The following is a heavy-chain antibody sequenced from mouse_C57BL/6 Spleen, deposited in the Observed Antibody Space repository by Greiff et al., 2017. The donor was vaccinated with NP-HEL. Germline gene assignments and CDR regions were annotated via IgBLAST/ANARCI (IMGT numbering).Heavy chain of an antibody. CDR1: GYTFTDYN. V-gene: IGHV1-18*01. CDR3: ARLWYYGSSPAWFAY. Sequence: VQLQQSGPELVKPGASVKIPCKASGYTFTDYNMDWVKQSHGKSLEWIGDINPNNGGTIYNQKFKGKATLTVDKSSSTAYMELRSLTSEDTAVYYCARLWYYGSSPAWFAYWGQGTLVTVSS. J-gene: IGHJ3*01. D-gene: IGHD1-1*01. CDR2: INPNNGGT.